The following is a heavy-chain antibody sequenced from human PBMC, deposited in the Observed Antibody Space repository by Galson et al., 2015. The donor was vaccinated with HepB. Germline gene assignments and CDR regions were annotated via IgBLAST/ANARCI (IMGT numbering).Heavy chain of an antibody. CDR2: ISSSSSYI. D-gene: IGHD3-3*01. CDR1: GFTFSTYG. CDR3: ARVLEWLLGAPDY. J-gene: IGHJ4*02. V-gene: IGHV3-21*01. Sequence: SLRLSCAASGFTFSTYGMSWVRQAPGKGLEWVSSISSSSSYIYYADSVKGRFTISRDNAKNSLYLQMNSLRAEDTAVYYCARVLEWLLGAPDYWGQGTLVTVSS.